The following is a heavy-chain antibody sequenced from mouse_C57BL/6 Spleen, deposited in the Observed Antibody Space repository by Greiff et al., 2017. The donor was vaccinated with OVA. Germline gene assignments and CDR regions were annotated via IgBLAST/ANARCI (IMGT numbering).Heavy chain of an antibody. Sequence: VQLKESGGGLVQPGGSLKLSCAASGFTFSDYYMYWVRQTPEKRLEWVAYISNCGGSTYYPDTVKGRFTISRDNAKNTLYLQMSRLKSEDTAMYYCARQNTTVVADYYAMDYWGQGTSVTVSS. CDR1: GFTFSDYY. J-gene: IGHJ4*01. V-gene: IGHV5-12*01. CDR3: ARQNTTVVADYYAMDY. D-gene: IGHD1-1*01. CDR2: ISNCGGST.